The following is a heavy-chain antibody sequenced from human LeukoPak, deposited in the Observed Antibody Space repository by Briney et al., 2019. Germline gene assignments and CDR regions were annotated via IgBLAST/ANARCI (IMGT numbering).Heavy chain of an antibody. CDR2: ISWHSENI. CDR3: AKGKEGGYDYSYGYFDY. J-gene: IGHJ4*02. Sequence: PGGSLRLSCEVSGFIFEDYAMHWVRQAPGKGLEWVSGISWHSENIGYAESVKGRFTISRDNAKNSLYLQMNSLRAEDTAVYYCAKGKEGGYDYSYGYFDYWGQGTLVTVSS. CDR1: GFIFEDYA. D-gene: IGHD5-12*01. V-gene: IGHV3-9*01.